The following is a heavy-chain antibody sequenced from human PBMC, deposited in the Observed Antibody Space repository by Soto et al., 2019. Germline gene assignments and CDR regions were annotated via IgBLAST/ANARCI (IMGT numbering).Heavy chain of an antibody. Sequence: QVQLVQSGAEVKKPGSSVKVSCKASGGTFSSYAISWVRQAPGQGHEWMGGIIPIFGTANYAQKFQGRVTITADESTSTAYMELSSLRSEDTAVYYCARSLAGWLLQPKYFDYWGQGTLVTVSS. D-gene: IGHD3-9*01. CDR3: ARSLAGWLLQPKYFDY. CDR2: IIPIFGTA. J-gene: IGHJ4*02. V-gene: IGHV1-69*01. CDR1: GGTFSSYA.